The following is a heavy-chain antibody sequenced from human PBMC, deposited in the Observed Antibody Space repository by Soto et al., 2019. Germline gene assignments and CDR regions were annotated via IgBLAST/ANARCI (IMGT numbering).Heavy chain of an antibody. J-gene: IGHJ5*02. CDR3: ARVYSSSWNDVWFDP. Sequence: SETLSLTCTVSGGSISSGGYYWSWIRQHPGKGLEWIGYIYYSGSTYYNPSLKSRVTISVDTSKNQFSLKLSSVTAADTAVYYCARVYSSSWNDVWFDPWGQGTLVTVSS. V-gene: IGHV4-31*03. D-gene: IGHD6-13*01. CDR1: GGSISSGGYY. CDR2: IYYSGST.